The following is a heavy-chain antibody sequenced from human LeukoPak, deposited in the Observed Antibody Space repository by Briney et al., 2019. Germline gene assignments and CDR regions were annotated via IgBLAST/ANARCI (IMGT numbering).Heavy chain of an antibody. CDR1: GGSISSGGYY. D-gene: IGHD3-22*01. V-gene: IGHV4-31*03. CDR2: IYYSGST. Sequence: SETLSLTCTVSGGSISSGGYYWSWIRQHPGKGLEWIGYIYYSGSTYYHPSLKSRVTISVDTPTNQFPLKLSSVTAADTAVYYCAREGYYDSSGYYIEFWGRGTLVTVSS. J-gene: IGHJ2*01. CDR3: AREGYYDSSGYYIEF.